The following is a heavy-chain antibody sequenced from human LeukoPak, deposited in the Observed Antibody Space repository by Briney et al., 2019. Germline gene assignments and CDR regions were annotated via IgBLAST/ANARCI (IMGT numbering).Heavy chain of an antibody. Sequence: PSETLSLTCTVSGGSISSGDYYWRWIRQPPGKGLEWNGYIYYSGSPYNNPSLKSRVNISVDTSKKQFSLKLSSVTAADTAVYYCARLSYDSSGWDFDYWGRGTLVTVSS. D-gene: IGHD3-22*01. CDR2: IYYSGSP. CDR3: ARLSYDSSGWDFDY. V-gene: IGHV4-30-4*01. CDR1: GGSISSGDYY. J-gene: IGHJ4*02.